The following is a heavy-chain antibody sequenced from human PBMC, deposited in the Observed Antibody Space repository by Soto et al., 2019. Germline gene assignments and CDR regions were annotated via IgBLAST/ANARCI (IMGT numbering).Heavy chain of an antibody. Sequence: GGSLRLSCAASGFTFSSYGMHWVRQAPGKGLEWVAVIWYDGSNKYYADSVKGRFTISRDNSKNTLYLQMNSLRAEDTAVYYCARVTGSSSPKGDYYYGMDVWGQGTTVTVSS. V-gene: IGHV3-33*01. CDR1: GFTFSSYG. D-gene: IGHD6-6*01. CDR3: ARVTGSSSPKGDYYYGMDV. CDR2: IWYDGSNK. J-gene: IGHJ6*02.